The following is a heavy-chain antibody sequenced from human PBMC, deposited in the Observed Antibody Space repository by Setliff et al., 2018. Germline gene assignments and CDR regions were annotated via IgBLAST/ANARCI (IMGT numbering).Heavy chain of an antibody. CDR2: VIPIFGTT. Sequence: ASVKVSCKASGGTFSNFDINWVRQAPGQGLEWMGGVIPIFGTTNYAQKFQGRITISADESTTTAYMELSSLRSEDTAVYYCAREVGVAVTTTNYHYYMDVWGKGTTVTVSS. CDR3: AREVGVAVTTTNYHYYMDV. J-gene: IGHJ6*03. D-gene: IGHD4-17*01. V-gene: IGHV1-69*13. CDR1: GGTFSNFD.